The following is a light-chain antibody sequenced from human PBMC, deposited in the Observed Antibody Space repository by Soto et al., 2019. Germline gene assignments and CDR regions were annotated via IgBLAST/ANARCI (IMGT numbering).Light chain of an antibody. CDR1: SSDVGAYHF. J-gene: IGLJ1*01. Sequence: QSVLTQPASVSGSPGQSFTISCTGSSSDVGAYHFVSWYQHHPGKAPKLILYEVTARPSGVSSRFSGSKSGNTASLTISGLQADDEANYYCSSYTSSNTPYVFGTGTKVTVL. CDR2: EVT. CDR3: SSYTSSNTPYV. V-gene: IGLV2-14*01.